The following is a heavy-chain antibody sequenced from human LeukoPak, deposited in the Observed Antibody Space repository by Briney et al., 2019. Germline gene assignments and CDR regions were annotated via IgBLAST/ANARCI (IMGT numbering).Heavy chain of an antibody. V-gene: IGHV3-21*01. D-gene: IGHD5-24*01. Sequence: GGSLRLSCAASGFTFSSYSMNWVRQAPGKGLEWVSSISSSSSYIYYADSVKGRFTISRDNAKNSLYPQMNSLRAEDTAVYYCARVEMATITSDYWGQGTLVTVSS. CDR1: GFTFSSYS. J-gene: IGHJ4*02. CDR3: ARVEMATITSDY. CDR2: ISSSSSYI.